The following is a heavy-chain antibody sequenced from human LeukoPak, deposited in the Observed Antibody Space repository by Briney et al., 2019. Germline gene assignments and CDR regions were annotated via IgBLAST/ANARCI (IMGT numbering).Heavy chain of an antibody. D-gene: IGHD3-22*01. CDR3: ARSSGYYDGFYY. V-gene: IGHV3-48*01. CDR2: ISSSSSTI. CDR1: GFTFSSYT. Sequence: GGSLRLSCAASGFTFSSYTMSWVRQAPGKGLEWVSYISSSSSTIYYADSVKGRFTISRDNSKNTLYLQMNSLRAEDTAVYYCARSSGYYDGFYYWGQGTLVTVSS. J-gene: IGHJ4*02.